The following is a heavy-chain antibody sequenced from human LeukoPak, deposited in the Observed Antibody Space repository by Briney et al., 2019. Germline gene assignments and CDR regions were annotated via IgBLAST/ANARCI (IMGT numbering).Heavy chain of an antibody. CDR3: ARGLRKQWLALDFDY. Sequence: SETLSLTCTVSGVSVSSGSYYWSWIRQPPGKGLEWIGYIYYSGSTNYNPSLKSRVTISVDTSKNQFSLKLSSVTAADTAVYYCARGLRKQWLALDFDYWGQGTLVTVSS. V-gene: IGHV4-61*01. CDR1: GVSVSSGSYY. D-gene: IGHD6-19*01. J-gene: IGHJ4*02. CDR2: IYYSGST.